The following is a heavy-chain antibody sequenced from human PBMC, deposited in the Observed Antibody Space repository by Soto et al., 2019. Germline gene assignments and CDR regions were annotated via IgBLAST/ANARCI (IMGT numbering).Heavy chain of an antibody. J-gene: IGHJ4*02. Sequence: EVQLLESGGGLVQPAGSLRLSCAASGFTFSIYTMSWFRQAPGKGLEWVSSIFGNGRSTFYSASVKGRFTISRDNSRNTVYMQMSSLRAEDTAIYYCAKDFTPDSRWDIDYWGQGSLVTVSS. D-gene: IGHD1-26*01. V-gene: IGHV3-23*01. CDR2: IFGNGRST. CDR3: AKDFTPDSRWDIDY. CDR1: GFTFSIYT.